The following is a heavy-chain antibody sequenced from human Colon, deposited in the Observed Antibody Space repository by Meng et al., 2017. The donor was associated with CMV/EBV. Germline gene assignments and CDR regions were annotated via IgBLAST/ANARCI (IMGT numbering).Heavy chain of an antibody. D-gene: IGHD6-25*01. J-gene: IGHJ4*02. V-gene: IGHV1-2*02. Sequence: ASVKVSCKASGYAFIDYYIHWVRQAPGQRLEWMGWMNSDAGNTVYAPQFRGRVAMTRDTSINTAYMELSSLKSDDTAVYYCARASQSQRLHDYWGQGTPVTVSS. CDR3: ARASQSQRLHDY. CDR2: MNSDAGNT. CDR1: GYAFIDYY.